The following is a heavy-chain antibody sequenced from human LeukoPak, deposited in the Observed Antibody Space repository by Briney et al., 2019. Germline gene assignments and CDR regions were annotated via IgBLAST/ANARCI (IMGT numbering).Heavy chain of an antibody. D-gene: IGHD2-15*01. CDR2: IYTSGST. CDR3: ARGRGYCSGGSCYWPRYYAFDI. Sequence: SETLSLTCTVSGGSISSYYWSWIRQPAGKGLEWIGRIYTSGSTNYNPSLKSRVTMSVDTSKNQFSLKLSSVTAADTAVYYCARGRGYCSGGSCYWPRYYAFDIWGQGTMVTVSS. V-gene: IGHV4-4*07. CDR1: GGSISSYY. J-gene: IGHJ3*02.